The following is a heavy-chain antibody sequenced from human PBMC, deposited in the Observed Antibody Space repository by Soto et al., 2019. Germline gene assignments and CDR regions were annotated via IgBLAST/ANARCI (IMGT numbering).Heavy chain of an antibody. CDR1: GYTFTSYG. CDR2: ISAYNGNT. Sequence: QVQLVQSGAEVKKPGASVKVSCKASGYTFTSYGISWVRQAPGQGLEWMGWISAYNGNTNYSQKLPGRVTMTTDTSTSTAYMELRSLRSDDTAVYYCAREWLVPPHPTKGMDVWGQGTTVTVSS. D-gene: IGHD2-2*01. J-gene: IGHJ6*02. CDR3: AREWLVPPHPTKGMDV. V-gene: IGHV1-18*01.